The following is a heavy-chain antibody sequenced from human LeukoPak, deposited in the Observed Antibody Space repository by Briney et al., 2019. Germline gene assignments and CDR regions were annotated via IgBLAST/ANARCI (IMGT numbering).Heavy chain of an antibody. CDR1: GFTFSSYS. CDR2: ISSSSSTI. CDR3: ARSVFQGAFDI. V-gene: IGHV3-48*01. Sequence: GGSLRLXCAASGFTFSSYSMNWVRQAPGKGLEWVSYISSSSSTIQYADSAKGRFTISRDNAKDSLYLQMNSLRAEDTAVYFCARSVFQGAFDIRGQGTLVTVSS. D-gene: IGHD5/OR15-5a*01. J-gene: IGHJ3*02.